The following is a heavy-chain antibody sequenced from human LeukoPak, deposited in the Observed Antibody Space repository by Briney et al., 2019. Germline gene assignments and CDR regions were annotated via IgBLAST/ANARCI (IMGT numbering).Heavy chain of an antibody. D-gene: IGHD3-10*01. CDR3: ARAFMVRGVIIDY. CDR1: GGSLSSYY. Sequence: SETLSLIFTVSGGSLSSYYWSWIREPPGEGLEWIGYIYYSGSTNYNPSLKSRVTRSVDTSKNQFSLKLSSVTAADTAVYYCARAFMVRGVIIDYWGQGTLVTVSS. V-gene: IGHV4-59*01. J-gene: IGHJ4*02. CDR2: IYYSGST.